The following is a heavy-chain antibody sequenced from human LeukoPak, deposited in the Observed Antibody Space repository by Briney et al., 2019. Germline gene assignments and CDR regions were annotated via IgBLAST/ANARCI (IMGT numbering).Heavy chain of an antibody. CDR1: GFTLNDYW. CDR2: IKQDGSEQ. V-gene: IGHV3-7*01. D-gene: IGHD3-22*01. J-gene: IGHJ4*02. Sequence: GGSLRLSCVASGFTLNDYWMTWVRQAPGKGLEWVANIKQDGSEQNYLDSVKGRFTISRDSAKNTVYLQMNSLGVEDTAVYFCARGKLYSSVYWGQGTLVTDSS. CDR3: ARGKLYSSVY.